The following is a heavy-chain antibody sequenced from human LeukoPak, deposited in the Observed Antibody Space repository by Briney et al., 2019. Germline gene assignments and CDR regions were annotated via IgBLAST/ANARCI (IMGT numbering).Heavy chain of an antibody. V-gene: IGHV1-69*13. J-gene: IGHJ6*02. CDR2: IIPIFGTA. Sequence: SVKVSCKASGGTFSSYAISWVRQAPGQGLEWMGGIIPIFGTANYAQKFQGRVTITADESTSTAYMELSSLRSKDTAVYYCARGPTVGAAAYYYYGMDVWGQGTTVTVSS. CDR1: GGTFSSYA. D-gene: IGHD1-26*01. CDR3: ARGPTVGAAAYYYYGMDV.